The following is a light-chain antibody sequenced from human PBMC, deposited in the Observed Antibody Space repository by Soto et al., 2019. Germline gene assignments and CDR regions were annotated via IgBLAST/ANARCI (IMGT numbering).Light chain of an antibody. CDR3: QQYENLPT. CDR1: QNINNY. CDR2: AAS. V-gene: IGKV1-33*01. J-gene: IGKJ5*01. Sequence: DIQMTQSPSSLSASVGARVTITCQASQNINNYLNWYQQKPGRAPKLLSYAASNLEAGVPSRFRGSGSGTDFTFTISRLQPEDIATYYCQQYENLPTFGQGTRVEIK.